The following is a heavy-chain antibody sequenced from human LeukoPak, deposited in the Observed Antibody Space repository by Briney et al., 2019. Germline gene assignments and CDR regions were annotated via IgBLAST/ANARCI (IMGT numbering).Heavy chain of an antibody. J-gene: IGHJ4*02. D-gene: IGHD2-2*01. CDR2: ISYDGSNK. Sequence: PGGSLRLSCAASGFTFSSYAMHWVRQAPGKGLEWVAVISYDGSNKYYADSVKGRFTISRDNSKNTLYLQMNSLRAEDTAVYYCARTAALDYWGQGTLVTVSS. CDR3: ARTAALDY. V-gene: IGHV3-30-3*01. CDR1: GFTFSSYA.